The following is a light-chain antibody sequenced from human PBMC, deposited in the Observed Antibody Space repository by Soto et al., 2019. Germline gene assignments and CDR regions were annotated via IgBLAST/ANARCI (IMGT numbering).Light chain of an antibody. J-gene: IGKJ4*01. V-gene: IGKV3-15*01. CDR3: QQYNNWPLT. CDR1: QSVSGSR. CDR2: DAS. Sequence: ETVLTQSPGTLSLSPGERATLSCRASQSVSGSRLAWFQQKPGQAPRLLIYDASTMATGFPARFSGSGSGTEFTLTISSLQSEDFAVYYCQQYNNWPLTFGGGTKVDIK.